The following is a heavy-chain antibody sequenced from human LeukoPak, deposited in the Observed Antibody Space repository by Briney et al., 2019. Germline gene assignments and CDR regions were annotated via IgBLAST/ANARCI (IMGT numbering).Heavy chain of an antibody. CDR2: IKQDGSQR. Sequence: KAGGSLRLSCTASGFTFSDYWMTWVRQAPGKGPEWVANIKQDGSQRYYVDSMRGRFTISRDNAKNSLFLQMNGLRAEDTAVYYCARRGGSSSRRSPIDYWGQGTLVTVSS. D-gene: IGHD6-6*01. CDR1: GFTFSDYW. V-gene: IGHV3-7*01. J-gene: IGHJ4*02. CDR3: ARRGGSSSRRSPIDY.